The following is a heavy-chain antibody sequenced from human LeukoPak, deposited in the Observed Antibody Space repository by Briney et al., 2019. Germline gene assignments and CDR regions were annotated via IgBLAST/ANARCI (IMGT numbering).Heavy chain of an antibody. CDR2: IIPIFGTT. J-gene: IGHJ4*02. Sequence: ASVKVSCKAPGGTFSSYAFSWVRQAPGQGLEWMGGIIPIFGTTNYAQKFQGRVTINADESTRTVYMEVISLRSEDTAVYYCAREKDYGARDWGQGTLVTVSS. D-gene: IGHD4-17*01. CDR1: GGTFSSYA. V-gene: IGHV1-69*13. CDR3: AREKDYGARD.